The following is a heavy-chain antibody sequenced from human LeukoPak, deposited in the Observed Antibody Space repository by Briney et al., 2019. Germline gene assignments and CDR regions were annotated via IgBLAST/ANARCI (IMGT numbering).Heavy chain of an antibody. CDR3: AKQDIRSSGWYD. V-gene: IGHV3-23*01. CDR1: VFTFSRYA. Sequence: HRGVSLTLSCAPSVFTFSRYAMRWVREAPGKGLEWVSADSDSGSSTYYADSVKCRFTISRDNSKNTLYLQINSMRADDTAVYYCAKQDIRSSGWYDWGQGTLVTVSS. J-gene: IGHJ4*02. CDR2: DSDSGSST. D-gene: IGHD6-13*01.